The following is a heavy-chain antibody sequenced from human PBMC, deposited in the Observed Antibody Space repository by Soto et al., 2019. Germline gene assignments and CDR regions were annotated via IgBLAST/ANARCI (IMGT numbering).Heavy chain of an antibody. D-gene: IGHD5-12*01. J-gene: IGHJ4*02. V-gene: IGHV3-23*01. CDR3: AKGPLGSGYDLYY. CDR1: GFTFSNYA. CDR2: ISGSGGST. Sequence: GALRLPCAASGFTFSNYAMNWVRQAPGKGLDWVSAISGSGGSTYYADSVKGRFTISRDNSKNTLYLQMSSLRAEDTAVYYCAKGPLGSGYDLYYWGQGTLVTVSS.